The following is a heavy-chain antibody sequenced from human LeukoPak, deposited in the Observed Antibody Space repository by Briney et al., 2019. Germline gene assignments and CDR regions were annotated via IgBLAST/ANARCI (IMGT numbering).Heavy chain of an antibody. J-gene: IGHJ3*02. CDR2: ISSGGQAI. V-gene: IGHV3-48*03. Sequence: GGSLSLPCAASGFPFNTYEMNCARHAPGKGLEGVSYISSGGQAIHYADSVRGRFIISRDNAKISLYLQMNSLRAEDTAIYYCTREGGGTDFHDAFDIWGQGTMVTVSS. CDR3: TREGGGTDFHDAFDI. CDR1: GFPFNTYE. D-gene: IGHD1-26*01.